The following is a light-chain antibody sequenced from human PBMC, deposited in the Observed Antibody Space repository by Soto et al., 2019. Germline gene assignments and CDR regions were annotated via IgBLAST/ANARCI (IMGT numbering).Light chain of an antibody. Sequence: AIRMTQSPSSLSASTGDRVTITCRASQGISSYLAWYQQKPGKAPKLLIYAASTLQSGVPSRFSGSGSGTDFTLTIRCLTSEDFATYYCKQYYSYQFTFGPGTKVDI. V-gene: IGKV1-8*01. CDR1: QGISSY. CDR2: AAS. J-gene: IGKJ3*01. CDR3: KQYYSYQFT.